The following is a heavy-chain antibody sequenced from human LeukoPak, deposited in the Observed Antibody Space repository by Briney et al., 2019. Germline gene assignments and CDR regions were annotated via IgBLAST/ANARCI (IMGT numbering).Heavy chain of an antibody. CDR2: IDTDGSTT. CDR3: ATLNSFANDY. Sequence: GGSLRLSCAASGFTFSRFWMHWVRQPPGKGLVWVSRIDTDGSTTTYADSVKGRFTISRDNAKNTVYLQINSLRAEDTAVYYCATLNSFANDYWGQGVLVTVSS. J-gene: IGHJ4*02. V-gene: IGHV3-74*01. CDR1: GFTFSRFW. D-gene: IGHD4/OR15-4a*01.